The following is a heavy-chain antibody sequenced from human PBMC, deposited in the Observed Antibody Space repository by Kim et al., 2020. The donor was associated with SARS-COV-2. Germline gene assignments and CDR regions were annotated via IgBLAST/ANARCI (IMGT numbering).Heavy chain of an antibody. J-gene: IGHJ6*01. CDR3: ARVSGGIAARRYSYYGMDV. D-gene: IGHD6-6*01. CDR2: INHSGST. CDR1: GGSFSGYY. Sequence: SETLSLTCAVYGGSFSGYYWSWIRQPPGKGLEWIGEINHSGSTNYNPSLKSRVTISVDTSKNQFSLKLSSVTAADTAVYYCARVSGGIAARRYSYYGMDV. V-gene: IGHV4-34*01.